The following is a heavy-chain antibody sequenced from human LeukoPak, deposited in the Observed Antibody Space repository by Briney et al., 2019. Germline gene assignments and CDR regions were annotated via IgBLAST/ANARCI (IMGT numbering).Heavy chain of an antibody. J-gene: IGHJ4*02. CDR3: ASTSSIAARHFDY. Sequence: AGGSLRLSCAASGFTVSSNYMSWVRQAPGKGLEWVSVIYSGGSTYYADSVKGRFTISRDNSKNTLYLQMNSLRAEDTAVYYCASTSSIAARHFDYWGQGTLVTVSS. V-gene: IGHV3-66*01. CDR1: GFTVSSNY. D-gene: IGHD6-6*01. CDR2: IYSGGST.